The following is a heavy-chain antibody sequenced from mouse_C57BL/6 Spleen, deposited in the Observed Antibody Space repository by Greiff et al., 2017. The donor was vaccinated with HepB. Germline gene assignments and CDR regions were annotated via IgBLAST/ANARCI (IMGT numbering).Heavy chain of an antibody. D-gene: IGHD2-1*01. CDR2: IYPGDGDT. V-gene: IGHV1-80*01. CDR1: GYAFSSYW. CDR3: ARAGNYPVYFDY. J-gene: IGHJ2*01. Sequence: QVQLQQSGAELVKPGASVKISCKASGYAFSSYWMNWVKQRPGKGLEWIGQIYPGDGDTNYNGKFKGKATLTADKSSSTAYMQLSSLTSEDSAVYFCARAGNYPVYFDYWGQGTTLTVSS.